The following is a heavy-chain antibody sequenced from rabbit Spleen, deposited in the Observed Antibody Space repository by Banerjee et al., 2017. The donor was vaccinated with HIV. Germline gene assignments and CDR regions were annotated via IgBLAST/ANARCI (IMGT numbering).Heavy chain of an antibody. D-gene: IGHD1-1*01. J-gene: IGHJ4*01. Sequence: QEQLVESGGGLVKPGASLTLTCKTSGVSFNSGYDMCWVRQAPGKGLEWIACINAVTGKAVYASWAKGRFTFSKTSSTTVTLQVTSLTAADTATYFCASGYSDVYFALWGPGTLVTVS. CDR2: INAVTGKA. CDR1: GVSFNSGYD. CDR3: ASGYSDVYFAL. V-gene: IGHV1S45*01.